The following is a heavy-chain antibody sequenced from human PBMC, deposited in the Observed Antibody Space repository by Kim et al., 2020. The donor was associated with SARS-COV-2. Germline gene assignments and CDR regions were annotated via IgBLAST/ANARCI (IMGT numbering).Heavy chain of an antibody. CDR1: GFTVSSNY. J-gene: IGHJ4*02. CDR3: ARDLTYYGSGSYDY. Sequence: GGSLRLSCAASGFTVSSNYMSWVRQAPGKGLEWVSVIYSGGSTYYADSVKGRFTISRDKSKNTLYLQMNSLRVEDTAVYYCARDLTYYGSGSYDYWGQGTLVTVSS. D-gene: IGHD3-10*01. V-gene: IGHV3-53*01. CDR2: IYSGGST.